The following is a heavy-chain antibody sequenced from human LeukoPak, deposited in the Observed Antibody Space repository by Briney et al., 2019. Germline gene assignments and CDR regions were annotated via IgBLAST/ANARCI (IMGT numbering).Heavy chain of an antibody. J-gene: IGHJ4*02. V-gene: IGHV3-7*01. Sequence: GGSLRLSCAVSGFTFNNYWMSWVRQAPGKGLQWVANIEQDGSEKFYVDSVKGRFTISRDNTKKSLYLQMNSLRAEDTAVYYCARAGDIVATTYFDYWGQGTLVTVSS. D-gene: IGHD5-12*01. CDR3: ARAGDIVATTYFDY. CDR2: IEQDGSEK. CDR1: GFTFNNYW.